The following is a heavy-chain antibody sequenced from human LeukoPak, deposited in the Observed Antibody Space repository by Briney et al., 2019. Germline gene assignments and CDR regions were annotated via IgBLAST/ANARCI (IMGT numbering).Heavy chain of an antibody. Sequence: GESLRISCKGSGYSFTSYWISWVRQMPGKGLEWMGRIDPSDSYTNYSPSLQGHVTISADKSISTAYLQWSSLKASDTAMYYCARHRSSRYYYYYYGMDVWGQGTTVTVSS. D-gene: IGHD6-19*01. CDR1: GYSFTSYW. J-gene: IGHJ6*02. CDR2: IDPSDSYT. CDR3: ARHRSSRYYYYYYGMDV. V-gene: IGHV5-10-1*01.